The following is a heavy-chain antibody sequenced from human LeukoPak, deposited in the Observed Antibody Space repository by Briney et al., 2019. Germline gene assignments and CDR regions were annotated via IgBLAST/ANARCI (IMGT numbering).Heavy chain of an antibody. D-gene: IGHD5-18*01. CDR1: GFTFGDYG. Sequence: PGGSLRLSCTASGFTFGDYGMSWVRQAPGKGLEWVGFIRSKAYGGTTEYAASVKGRFTISRDDSKSIAYLQMNSLKIEDTAVYYRTRDGLGAWKHDYWGQGTLVTVSS. J-gene: IGHJ4*02. V-gene: IGHV3-49*04. CDR2: IRSKAYGGTT. CDR3: TRDGLGAWKHDY.